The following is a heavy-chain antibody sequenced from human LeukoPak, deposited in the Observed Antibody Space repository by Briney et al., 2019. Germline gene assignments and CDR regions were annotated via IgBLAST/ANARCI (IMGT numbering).Heavy chain of an antibody. J-gene: IGHJ4*02. V-gene: IGHV4-59*08. CDR2: TYYSGRS. Sequence: SETLSLTCTVSDGYMRTYYWSWLRQPPGKGLEWLGYTYYSGRSIYNPSLKSRVTISVDTSKNHFSLKLSSVTAADTAVYYCARQQYYYDSSGYRPPYYFDYWGQGTPVTVSS. CDR3: ARQQYYYDSSGYRPPYYFDY. D-gene: IGHD3-22*01. CDR1: DGYMRTYY.